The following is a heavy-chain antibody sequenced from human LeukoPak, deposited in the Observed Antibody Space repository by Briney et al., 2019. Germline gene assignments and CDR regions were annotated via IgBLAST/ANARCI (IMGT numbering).Heavy chain of an antibody. CDR2: ISYDGSNK. D-gene: IGHD3-22*01. V-gene: IGHV3-30-3*01. CDR3: ATYSSLNRREFQY. CDR1: GFTFSSYA. J-gene: IGHJ1*01. Sequence: PGGSLRLSCAASGFTFSSYAMHWVRRAPGKGLEWVAVISYDGSNKYYADSVKGRFTISRDNSKNTLYLQMNSLRAEDTAVYYCATYSSLNRREFQYWGQGTLLTVSS.